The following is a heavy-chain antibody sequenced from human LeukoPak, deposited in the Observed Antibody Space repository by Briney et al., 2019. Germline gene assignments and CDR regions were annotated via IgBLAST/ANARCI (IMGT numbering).Heavy chain of an antibody. V-gene: IGHV1-69*13. Sequence: ASVKVSCKASGYTFTSYAMHWVRQAPGQRLEWMGGIIPIFGTANYAQKFQGRVTITADESTSTAYMELSSLRSEDTAVYYCARSPTTVTTYWFDPWGQGTLVTVSS. CDR2: IIPIFGTA. J-gene: IGHJ5*02. CDR3: ARSPTTVTTYWFDP. CDR1: GYTFTSYA. D-gene: IGHD4-17*01.